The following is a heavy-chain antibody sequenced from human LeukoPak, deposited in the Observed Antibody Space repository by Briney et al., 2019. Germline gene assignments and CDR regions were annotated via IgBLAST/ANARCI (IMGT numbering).Heavy chain of an antibody. J-gene: IGHJ4*02. V-gene: IGHV1-8*01. CDR1: GYTFTSYD. CDR3: ARDDDILTGYGY. Sequence: ASVKVSCKASGYTFTSYDINWVRQATGQGLEWMGWMNPNSGNTGYAQKFQGRVTMTRNTSISTAYMEPSSLRSEDTAVYYCARDDDILTGYGYWGQGTLVTVSS. CDR2: MNPNSGNT. D-gene: IGHD3-9*01.